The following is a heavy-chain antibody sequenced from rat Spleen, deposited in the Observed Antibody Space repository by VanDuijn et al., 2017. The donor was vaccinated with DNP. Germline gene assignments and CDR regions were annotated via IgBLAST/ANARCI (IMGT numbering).Heavy chain of an antibody. CDR3: AKNSGYYFDY. D-gene: IGHD4-3*01. Sequence: EVRLVESGGGLVQPGRSMKLSCAASGFTFGDYGMAWVLQSPTKGLDWVASITSDGGSTYYRDSVKGRFTISRDNGESSLYLQMNSLKSEDTATYYCAKNSGYYFDYWGQGVMVTVSS. CDR2: ITSDGGST. CDR1: GFTFGDYG. V-gene: IGHV5-25*01. J-gene: IGHJ2*01.